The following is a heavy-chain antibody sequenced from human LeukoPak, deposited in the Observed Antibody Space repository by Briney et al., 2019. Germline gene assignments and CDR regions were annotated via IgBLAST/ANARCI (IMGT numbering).Heavy chain of an antibody. V-gene: IGHV4-34*01. Sequence: PSETLSLTCAVYGGSSSGYYWSWIRQPPGKGREWIGEINHSGSTNYNPSLKSRVTISVETSKNQFSLKLSSVTAADTAVHYCTRAVTYFYKYYFGFWGQGTLVTVSS. CDR1: GGSSSGYY. CDR2: INHSGST. D-gene: IGHD3-9*01. CDR3: TRAVTYFYKYYFGF. J-gene: IGHJ4*02.